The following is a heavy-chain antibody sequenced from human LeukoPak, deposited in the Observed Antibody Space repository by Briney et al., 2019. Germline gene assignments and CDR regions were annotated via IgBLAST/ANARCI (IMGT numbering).Heavy chain of an antibody. V-gene: IGHV1-8*02. J-gene: IGHJ4*02. Sequence: ASVKVSCKASGYTFTGYYMHWVRQAPGQGLEWMGWMNPNSGNTGYAQKFQGRVTMTRNTSISTAYMELSSLGSEDTAVYYCARGVAVAGDYWGQGTLVTVSS. CDR1: GYTFTGYY. D-gene: IGHD6-19*01. CDR2: MNPNSGNT. CDR3: ARGVAVAGDY.